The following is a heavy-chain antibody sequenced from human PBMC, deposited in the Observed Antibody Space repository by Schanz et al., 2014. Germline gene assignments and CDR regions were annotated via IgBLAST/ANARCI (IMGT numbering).Heavy chain of an antibody. J-gene: IGHJ5*02. CDR3: AREVGLYDRGWFDP. CDR2: MNPNSGNP. Sequence: QVQLVQSGAEVKKPGSSVKVSCEASRYTFNTYGLNWVRQAPGQGLEWLGWMNPNSGNPGFAQKFRGRVTMTWDRSISTANMELSRLRSDDTAVYYCAREVGLYDRGWFDPWGQGTLVTVSS. V-gene: IGHV1-8*02. D-gene: IGHD3-22*01. CDR1: RYTFNTYG.